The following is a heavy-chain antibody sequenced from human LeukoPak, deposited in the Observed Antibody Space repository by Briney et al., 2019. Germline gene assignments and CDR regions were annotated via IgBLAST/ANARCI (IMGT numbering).Heavy chain of an antibody. CDR1: GFRFSSYD. D-gene: IGHD5-18*01. CDR3: ATGGSEYRSDWFDS. Sequence: GGSLRLSCVGSGFRFSSYDMNWVRQAPGRGREWLSYLTRTSSATWYADSVKGRFTIFRDNAKSSLYLQMNSLRVEDTAVYYCATGGSEYRSDWFDSWGQGTLVNVAS. V-gene: IGHV3-48*01. CDR2: LTRTSSAT. J-gene: IGHJ5*01.